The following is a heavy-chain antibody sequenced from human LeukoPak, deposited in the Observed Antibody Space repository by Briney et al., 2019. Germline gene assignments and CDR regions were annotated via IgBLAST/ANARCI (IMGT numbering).Heavy chain of an antibody. V-gene: IGHV4-39*01. J-gene: IGHJ1*01. CDR1: GDSISNKIYY. Sequence: KPSETLSLTCTVSGDSISNKIYYWGWIRQPPGKGLEWIGSLSSSGSVYYNPSLKSRVTVSIETSKNQFSLRLTSVIAADTAIYYCARHAVVDAYPRYFQHWGQGTLITVSS. CDR2: LSSSGSV. CDR3: ARHAVVDAYPRYFQH. D-gene: IGHD5-12*01.